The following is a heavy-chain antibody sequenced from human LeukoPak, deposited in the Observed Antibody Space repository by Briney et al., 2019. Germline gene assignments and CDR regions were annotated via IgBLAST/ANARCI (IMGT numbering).Heavy chain of an antibody. J-gene: IGHJ4*02. V-gene: IGHV3-30*04. CDR2: ISYDGSNK. CDR1: GFTFSSYA. Sequence: GGSLRLSCAASGFTFSSYAMHWVRQAPGKGLEWVAVISYDGSNKYYADSVKGRFTISRDNSKNTLYLQMNSLRAEDTAVYYCARFEVNYEDNRSFYYFDYWGQGTLVTVSS. D-gene: IGHD2/OR15-2a*01. CDR3: ARFEVNYEDNRSFYYFDY.